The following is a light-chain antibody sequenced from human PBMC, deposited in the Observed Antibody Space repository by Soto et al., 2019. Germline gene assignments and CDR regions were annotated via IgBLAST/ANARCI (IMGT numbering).Light chain of an antibody. Sequence: DIQMTQSPSTLSGSVGDRVTITCRASQTISSWLAWYQQKPGKAPKLLIYKASTLKSGVPARFSGSGSGTEFTLTISSLQPDDFATYYCQNYNSYSEAFGQGTNVDI. J-gene: IGKJ1*01. CDR3: QNYNSYSEA. V-gene: IGKV1-5*03. CDR2: KAS. CDR1: QTISSW.